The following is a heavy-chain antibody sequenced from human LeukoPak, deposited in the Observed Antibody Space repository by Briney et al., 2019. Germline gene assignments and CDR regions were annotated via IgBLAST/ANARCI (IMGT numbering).Heavy chain of an antibody. CDR1: GYTFTSYD. V-gene: IGHV1-8*01. J-gene: IGHJ3*02. Sequence: GASVKVSCKASGYTFTSYDTNWVRQATGQGLEWMGWTNPISGYTGSAQKFQGRVTMTRNTSISTAYMELSSLRSEDTAVYYCARGNRLYSSSWSSLAFDIWGQGTMVTVSS. CDR3: ARGNRLYSSSWSSLAFDI. D-gene: IGHD6-13*01. CDR2: TNPISGYT.